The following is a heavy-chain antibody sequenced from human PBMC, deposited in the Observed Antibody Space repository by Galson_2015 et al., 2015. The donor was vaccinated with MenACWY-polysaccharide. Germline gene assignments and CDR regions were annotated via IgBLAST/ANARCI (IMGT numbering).Heavy chain of an antibody. CDR3: ASWQLWGGRVS. V-gene: IGHV4-61*02. D-gene: IGHD2-21*02. CDR2: IFSSGGT. CDR1: GGSIRTGADH. Sequence: TLSLTCTVPGGSIRTGADHWTWIRQPAGKGLEWIGRIFSSGGTAYNPSLKSRVTISMETSRNQFSLKLDPVIAADTAVYYCASWQLWGGRVSWGQGILVTVSS. J-gene: IGHJ5*02.